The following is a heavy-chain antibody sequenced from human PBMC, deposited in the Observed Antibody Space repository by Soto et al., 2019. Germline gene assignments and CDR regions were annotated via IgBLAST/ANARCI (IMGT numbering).Heavy chain of an antibody. CDR2: ISYDGTNK. D-gene: IGHD1-1*01. CDR3: ARDPNTSGGEHWAFNDVDA. Sequence: QVQLVESGGGVVQPGRSLRLSCAASGFSFSISPMHWVRQAPGKGPEWVALISYDGTNKFYADSVKGRFTISRDNSKSTLYFQVDSGRPEDAAVYYCARDPNTSGGEHWAFNDVDAWCHGALATVYS. V-gene: IGHV3-30*14. CDR1: GFSFSISP. J-gene: IGHJ5*01.